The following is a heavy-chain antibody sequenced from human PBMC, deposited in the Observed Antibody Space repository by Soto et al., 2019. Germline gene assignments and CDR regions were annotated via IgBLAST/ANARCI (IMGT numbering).Heavy chain of an antibody. CDR1: GYTFTTYS. V-gene: IGHV1-3*01. J-gene: IGHJ5*02. Sequence: QVQLVQSGAEVKKPGASVKISCKASGYTFTTYSIHWVRQAPGQRLEWMGWVNGGNGYTKYSQNFQGRVAITRDTSATTAYMELSSLTSEVTAVYYCAIQASTVTNNWFAPWGQGTQVTVSS. CDR2: VNGGNGYT. D-gene: IGHD4-17*01. CDR3: AIQASTVTNNWFAP.